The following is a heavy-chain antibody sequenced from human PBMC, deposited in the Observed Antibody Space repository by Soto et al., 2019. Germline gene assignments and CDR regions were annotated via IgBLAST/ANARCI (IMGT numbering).Heavy chain of an antibody. CDR3: ASLIYGYYYMDV. V-gene: IGHV4-39*01. Sequence: QLQLQESGPGLVKPSETLSLTCTVSGGSISSSSYYWGWIRQPPGKGLEWIGSIYYSGSTYYNPSLKSRVTISVDTSKNQCSLKLSSVTAAETAVYYCASLIYGYYYMDVWGKGTTVTVSS. D-gene: IGHD3-3*01. CDR2: IYYSGST. J-gene: IGHJ6*03. CDR1: GGSISSSSYY.